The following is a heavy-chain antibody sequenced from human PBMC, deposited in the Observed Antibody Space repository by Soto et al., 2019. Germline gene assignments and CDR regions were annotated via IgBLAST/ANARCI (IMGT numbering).Heavy chain of an antibody. CDR3: TRDRFPFTIFGVVIMDYYYYYGMDV. D-gene: IGHD3-3*01. CDR1: GFTFGDYA. CDR2: IRSKAYGGTT. J-gene: IGHJ6*02. Sequence: PGGPLRLSCTASGFTFGDYAMSWFRQAPGKGLEWVGFIRSKAYGGTTEYAASVKGRFTISRDDSKSIAYLQMNSLKTEDTAVYYCTRDRFPFTIFGVVIMDYYYYYGMDVWGQGTTVTVSS. V-gene: IGHV3-49*03.